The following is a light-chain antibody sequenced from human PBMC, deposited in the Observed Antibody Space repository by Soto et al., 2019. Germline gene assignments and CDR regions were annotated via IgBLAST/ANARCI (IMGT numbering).Light chain of an antibody. J-gene: IGLJ1*01. CDR3: AAWDASLNGYV. CDR1: SSNIGSNT. CDR2: SHN. Sequence: QSVLTQPPSASGTPGQRVTISGSGSSSNIGSNTVNWYQQLPGTAPKLLIYSHNQRPSGVPDRFSGSKSGTSASLAISGLQSEDEADYYCAAWDASLNGYVFGTGTKVTVL. V-gene: IGLV1-44*01.